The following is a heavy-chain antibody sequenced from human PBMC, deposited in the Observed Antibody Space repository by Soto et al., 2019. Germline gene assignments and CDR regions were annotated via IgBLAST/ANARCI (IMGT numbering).Heavy chain of an antibody. Sequence: EVQLEESGGDLVQPGGSLRLSCAASGFTLSAYWMTWVRQAPGKGLEWVANINRDGSKKSYLDSVRGRFTISRDNAGNALYVQMESLRADDTAVDYCARDVSPGSSSLYLDAFDIWGQGTMVTVSS. D-gene: IGHD6-13*01. CDR1: GFTLSAYW. CDR3: ARDVSPGSSSLYLDAFDI. J-gene: IGHJ3*02. CDR2: INRDGSKK. V-gene: IGHV3-7*05.